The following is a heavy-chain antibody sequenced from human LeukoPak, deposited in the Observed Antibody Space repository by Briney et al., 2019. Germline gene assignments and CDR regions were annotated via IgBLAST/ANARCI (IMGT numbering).Heavy chain of an antibody. CDR2: MHPNTCRT. D-gene: IGHD3-10*01. CDR1: RYTLTSYV. J-gene: IGHJ4*02. V-gene: IGHV1-8*01. Sequence: RWASVKVSRKASRYTLTSYVINGVRAAAGHGLEWMGWMHPNTCRTGYAQKFQGRITMPRDTSINTAYMELTNLRSEDTAIYYCARLSQTPDYYTLGGYYYLGYWGQGTPVTVSS. CDR3: ARLSQTPDYYTLGGYYYLGY.